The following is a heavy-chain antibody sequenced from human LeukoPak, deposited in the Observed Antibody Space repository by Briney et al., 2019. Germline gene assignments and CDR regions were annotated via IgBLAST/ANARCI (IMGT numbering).Heavy chain of an antibody. CDR2: ISGSGTNT. Sequence: PGGSLRLSCAASGFTFSSYAMSWVRQAPGKGLEWVSGISGSGTNTYYADSVKGRFTISRDNAKNSLYLQMNSLRAEDTAVYYCARDKNYYDSSGTNGDYWGQGTLVTVSS. D-gene: IGHD3-22*01. J-gene: IGHJ4*02. CDR1: GFTFSSYA. V-gene: IGHV3-23*01. CDR3: ARDKNYYDSSGTNGDY.